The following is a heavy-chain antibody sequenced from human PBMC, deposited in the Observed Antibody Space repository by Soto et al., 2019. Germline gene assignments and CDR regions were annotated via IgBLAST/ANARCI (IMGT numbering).Heavy chain of an antibody. V-gene: IGHV3-23*01. D-gene: IGHD3-3*01. CDR3: AKGVYDFGSGYSRGALDI. J-gene: IGHJ3*02. CDR1: GFTFSSYA. CDR2: ISGSGGST. Sequence: EVQLLESGGGLVQPGGSLRLSCAASGFTFSSYAMSWVRQTPGKGLDCVSAISGSGGSTYYADSVKGRFTISRDNSKNTLYLQMNSRRDVDTAVYYCAKGVYDFGSGYSRGALDIWGQGTMVTVSS.